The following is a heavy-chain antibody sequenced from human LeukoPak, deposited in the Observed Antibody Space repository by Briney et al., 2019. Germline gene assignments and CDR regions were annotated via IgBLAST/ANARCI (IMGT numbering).Heavy chain of an antibody. CDR1: GFTVDSNY. Sequence: GGSLRLSCAASGFTVDSNYLSWVRQAPGKGLEWVSTIYTGGNTYYAASVRGRFTISRDFSKNTVFLHMNSLRAEDTAMYYCARGDDSGYYDYFDYWGQGALVTVSS. J-gene: IGHJ4*02. V-gene: IGHV3-53*01. CDR2: IYTGGNT. CDR3: ARGDDSGYYDYFDY. D-gene: IGHD3-22*01.